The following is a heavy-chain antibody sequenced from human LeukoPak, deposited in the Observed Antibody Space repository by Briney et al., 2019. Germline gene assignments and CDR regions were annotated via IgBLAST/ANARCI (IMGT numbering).Heavy chain of an antibody. CDR2: ISYDGSNK. Sequence: PGGSLRLSCAASGFTFSSYGMHWVRQAPGKGLEWVAVISYDGSNKYYADSVKGRFTISRDNSKNTLYLQMNSLRAEDTAVYYCAKDLGYCSGGSCDEIDYWGQGTLVTVSS. CDR1: GFTFSSYG. J-gene: IGHJ4*02. D-gene: IGHD2-15*01. CDR3: AKDLGYCSGGSCDEIDY. V-gene: IGHV3-30*18.